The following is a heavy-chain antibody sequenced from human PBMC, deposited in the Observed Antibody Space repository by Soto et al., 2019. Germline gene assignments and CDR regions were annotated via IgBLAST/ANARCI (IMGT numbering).Heavy chain of an antibody. CDR3: TRNYHTYYFDY. CDR2: IKSKTDGGAT. V-gene: IGHV3-15*07. Sequence: EVQLVESGGGLVKPGGSLRLSCEASGLSFSNAWMNWVRQAPGKGLEWVGRIKSKTDGGATDYAAPVKGRFTISRDDSKNTLYLQMNSLKTEDTGVYYCTRNYHTYYFDYWGQGTLVPVSS. D-gene: IGHD2-2*01. CDR1: GLSFSNAW. J-gene: IGHJ4*02.